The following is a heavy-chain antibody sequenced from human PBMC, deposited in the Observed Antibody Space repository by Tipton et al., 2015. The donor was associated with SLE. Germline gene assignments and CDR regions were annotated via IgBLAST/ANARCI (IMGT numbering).Heavy chain of an antibody. CDR1: GYTFTSYG. Sequence: QLVQSGAEVKKPGASVKVSCKASGYTFTSYGISWVRQAPGQGLEWMGWISAYNGNTNYAQKLQGRVTMTTDTSTSTAYMELRSLRSDDTAVYYCARAETYYDLWSGYFEDWYFDLWGRGTLVTVSS. J-gene: IGHJ2*01. CDR3: ARAETYYDLWSGYFEDWYFDL. CDR2: ISAYNGNT. D-gene: IGHD3-3*01. V-gene: IGHV1-18*01.